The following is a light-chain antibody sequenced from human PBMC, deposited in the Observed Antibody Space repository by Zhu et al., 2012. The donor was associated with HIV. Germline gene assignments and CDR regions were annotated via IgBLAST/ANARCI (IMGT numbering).Light chain of an antibody. CDR3: QKSSGDPLT. Sequence: DIQMTQSPSSLSASVGDRVTITCRASQAINNYLAWYQQKPGRVPELLIYGASTLQSGVPSRFSGSGSGTDFTLTISSLQPEDVATYYCQKSSGDPLTFGGGTKVEIK. CDR1: QAINNY. V-gene: IGKV1-27*01. CDR2: GAS. J-gene: IGKJ4*01.